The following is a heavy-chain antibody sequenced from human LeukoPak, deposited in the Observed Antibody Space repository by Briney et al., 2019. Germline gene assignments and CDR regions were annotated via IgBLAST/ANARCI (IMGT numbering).Heavy chain of an antibody. CDR2: ISYDGSNK. D-gene: IGHD3-22*01. J-gene: IGHJ4*02. CDR3: AKDYGNAPSLSTYYYDSSGYWDDY. Sequence: PGGSLRLSCAASGFTFSSYGMHWVRQAPGKGLEWVAVISYDGSNKYYVDSVKGRFTISRDNSKNTLYLQMNSLRAEDTAVYYCAKDYGNAPSLSTYYYDSSGYWDDYWGQGTLVTVSS. CDR1: GFTFSSYG. V-gene: IGHV3-30*18.